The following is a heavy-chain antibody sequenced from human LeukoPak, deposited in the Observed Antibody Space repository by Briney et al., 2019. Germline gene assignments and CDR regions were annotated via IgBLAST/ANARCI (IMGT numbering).Heavy chain of an antibody. V-gene: IGHV4-59*08. J-gene: IGHJ4*02. Sequence: KASETLSLTCTVSGGSISSYYWSWIRQPPGKGLEWIGYIFYSGSTKYNHALKSRVTISVDASKDQFSLRLSSVTAADTAVYYCARHDYNWKTFDYWGQGTLVPVSS. CDR3: ARHDYNWKTFDY. D-gene: IGHD1-1*01. CDR1: GGSISSYY. CDR2: IFYSGST.